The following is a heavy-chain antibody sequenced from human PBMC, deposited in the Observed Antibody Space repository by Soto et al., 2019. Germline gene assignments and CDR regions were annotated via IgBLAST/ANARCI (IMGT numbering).Heavy chain of an antibody. CDR2: IIPISGAV. CDR3: ARITTAYNWFDL. V-gene: IGHV1-69*01. CDR1: GGTFTNYA. Sequence: QVQLVQSGAEVKKPGSSAKVSCKASGGTFTNYAINWVRQAPGQGLEWMGGIIPISGAVNYAQKFQGRVTITADESTSTVYIALSSLRSENTAVYYCARITTAYNWFDLWGQGTLVTVSS. J-gene: IGHJ5*02. D-gene: IGHD4-17*01.